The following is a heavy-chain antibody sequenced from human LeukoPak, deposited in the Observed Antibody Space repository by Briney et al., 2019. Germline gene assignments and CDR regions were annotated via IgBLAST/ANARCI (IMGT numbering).Heavy chain of an antibody. CDR1: GLTFSDYY. Sequence: PGGSLRLSCAASGLTFSDYYMSWIRQAPGKGLEWVSYISSSGSTIYYADSVKGRFTISRDNAKSSLYLQMNSLRAEDTAVYYCAREDILSSFDPWGQGTLVTVSS. J-gene: IGHJ5*02. V-gene: IGHV3-11*04. D-gene: IGHD2-15*01. CDR2: ISSSGSTI. CDR3: AREDILSSFDP.